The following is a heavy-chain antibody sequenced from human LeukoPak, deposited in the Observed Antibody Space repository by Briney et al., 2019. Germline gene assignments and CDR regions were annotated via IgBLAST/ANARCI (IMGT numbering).Heavy chain of an antibody. Sequence: SETLSLTCTVSGGSISSSSYYWGWIRQPPGKGLEWIGSIYYSGSTYYNPSLKSRVTISVDTSKNQFSLKLSSVTAADTAVYYCARDRAVAGTWFFDNWGQGTLVTVSS. CDR1: GGSISSSSYY. D-gene: IGHD6-19*01. CDR2: IYYSGST. J-gene: IGHJ4*02. CDR3: ARDRAVAGTWFFDN. V-gene: IGHV4-39*07.